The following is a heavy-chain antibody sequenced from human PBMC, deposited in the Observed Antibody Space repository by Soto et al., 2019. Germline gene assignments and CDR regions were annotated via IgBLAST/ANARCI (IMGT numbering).Heavy chain of an antibody. CDR2: ISSNGRST. D-gene: IGHD1-26*01. J-gene: IGHJ4*02. Sequence: PGGSLRLSCSVFGFTFSNYAMHWVRQAPGKGLEYVSSISSNGRSTYYADSVKGRFTISRDNSKSTLYLQMISLRPDDTAVYYCVEDRWVDYWGQGALVTVSS. CDR1: GFTFSNYA. CDR3: VEDRWVDY. V-gene: IGHV3-64D*06.